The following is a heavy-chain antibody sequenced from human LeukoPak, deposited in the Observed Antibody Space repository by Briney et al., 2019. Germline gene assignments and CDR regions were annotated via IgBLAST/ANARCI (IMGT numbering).Heavy chain of an antibody. V-gene: IGHV1-69*01. Sequence: AASVKVSCKASGGTFSDYAISWVRQAPGHGLEWVGGIIPTPETINYAPEFQGRVTLTADEYTRTAFMELRGLRSEDTAVYFCARASGGLYYYYMGVWGKGTTVTVSS. CDR1: GGTFSDYA. D-gene: IGHD3-10*01. J-gene: IGHJ6*03. CDR2: IIPTPETI. CDR3: ARASGGLYYYYMGV.